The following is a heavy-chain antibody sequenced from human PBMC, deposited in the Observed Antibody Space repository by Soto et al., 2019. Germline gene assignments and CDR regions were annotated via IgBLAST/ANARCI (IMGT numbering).Heavy chain of an antibody. CDR1: GGSISSGDYY. Sequence: SETLSLTCTVSGGSISSGDYYWSWIRQPPGKGLEWIGYIYYSGSTYYNPSLKSRVTISVDTSKNQFSLKLSSVTAADTAVYYCARGYCSSTSCYRMGDNWFDPWGQGTLVTVSP. CDR2: IYYSGST. J-gene: IGHJ5*02. V-gene: IGHV4-30-4*01. CDR3: ARGYCSSTSCYRMGDNWFDP. D-gene: IGHD2-2*01.